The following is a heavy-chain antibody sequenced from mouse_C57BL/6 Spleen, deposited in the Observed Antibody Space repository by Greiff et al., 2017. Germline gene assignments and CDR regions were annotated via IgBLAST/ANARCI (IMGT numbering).Heavy chain of an antibody. J-gene: IGHJ2*01. D-gene: IGHD2-3*01. V-gene: IGHV5-6*01. CDR1: GFPFSSYG. CDR3: ATHPYDGYYFDY. Sequence: EVHLVESGGDLVKPGGSLKLSCAASGFPFSSYGMSWVRQTPDKRLEWVATISSGGSYTYYPDSVKGRFTISRDNAKNTLYLQMSSLKSEDTAMYYSATHPYDGYYFDYWGQGTTLTVSS. CDR2: ISSGGSYT.